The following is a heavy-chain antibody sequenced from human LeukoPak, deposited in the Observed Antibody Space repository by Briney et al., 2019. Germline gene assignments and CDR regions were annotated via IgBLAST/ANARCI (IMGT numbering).Heavy chain of an antibody. V-gene: IGHV4-61*08. J-gene: IGHJ4*02. Sequence: SQTLSLTCTVSGGSISSGGEYWSWIRQHPGKGLEWIGYIYYSGSTIYNPSLKSRVTISVDTSKNQFSLKLSSVTAADTAVYYCARFQSDYYDSSGYYGFDFWGQGTLVTVSS. CDR2: IYYSGST. CDR1: GGSISSGGEY. CDR3: ARFQSDYYDSSGYYGFDF. D-gene: IGHD3-22*01.